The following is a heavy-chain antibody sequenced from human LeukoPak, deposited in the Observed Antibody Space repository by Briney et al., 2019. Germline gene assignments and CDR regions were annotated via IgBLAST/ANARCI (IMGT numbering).Heavy chain of an antibody. D-gene: IGHD6-13*01. Sequence: SETLSLTCTVSGGSISSYYWSWIRQPPGKGLEWIGYIYYSGSTYYNPSLKSRVTISVDTSKNQFSLKLSSVTAADTAVYYCASGSYSSSWYYFDYWGQGTLVTVSS. CDR3: ASGSYSSSWYYFDY. CDR1: GGSISSYY. J-gene: IGHJ4*02. CDR2: IYYSGST. V-gene: IGHV4-59*12.